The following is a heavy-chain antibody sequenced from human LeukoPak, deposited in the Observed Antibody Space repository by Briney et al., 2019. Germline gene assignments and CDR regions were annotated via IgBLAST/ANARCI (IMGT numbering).Heavy chain of an antibody. J-gene: IGHJ4*02. Sequence: GGSLRLSRAASGFTFSSYAMSWVAQAPGKGLEWVSAISGSGGSTYYADSVKGRFTISRDNSKNTLYLQMNRLRAEDTAVYYCAKTRDVWGSYRQYYFDYWGQGTLVTVSS. CDR1: GFTFSSYA. CDR3: AKTRDVWGSYRQYYFDY. D-gene: IGHD3-16*02. V-gene: IGHV3-23*01. CDR2: ISGSGGST.